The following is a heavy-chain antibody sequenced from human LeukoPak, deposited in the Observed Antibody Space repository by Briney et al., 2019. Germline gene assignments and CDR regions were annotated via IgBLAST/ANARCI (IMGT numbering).Heavy chain of an antibody. Sequence: SETLSLTCAVSGASISSDGYSWSWIRQPPGKGLECIGYIYSSGSTYYNPSLKSRVTISVDTSKNQFSLKLNSVTAADTAVYFCARRAYSAAYWKHFDYWGQGTLATISS. V-gene: IGHV4-30-4*07. CDR2: IYSSGST. J-gene: IGHJ4*02. CDR3: ARRAYSAAYWKHFDY. CDR1: GASISSDGYS. D-gene: IGHD1-1*01.